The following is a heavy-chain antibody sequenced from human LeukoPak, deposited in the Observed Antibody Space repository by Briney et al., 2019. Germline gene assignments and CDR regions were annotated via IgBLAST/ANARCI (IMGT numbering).Heavy chain of an antibody. D-gene: IGHD3-3*01. J-gene: IGHJ6*03. CDR2: ISAYNGNT. Sequence: ASVKVSCKASGYTFTSYGISWVRQAPGQGLEWMGWISAYNGNTNYAQKLQGRVTMTTDTSTSTAYMELRSLRSDDTAVYYCARSLYDFWSGYRYYYYMDVWGKGTTVTVSS. CDR1: GYTFTSYG. CDR3: ARSLYDFWSGYRYYYYMDV. V-gene: IGHV1-18*01.